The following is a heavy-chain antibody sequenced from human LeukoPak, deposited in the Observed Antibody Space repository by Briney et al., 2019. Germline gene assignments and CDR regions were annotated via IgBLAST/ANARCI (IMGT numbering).Heavy chain of an antibody. V-gene: IGHV1-2*02. Sequence: ASVKVSCKASGYTFTSYGISWVRQAPGQGLEWMGWINPNNGGTNYAQKFQGRVTMTRDTSISTAYMELSRLISDDTAVYYCARPKGYYYYYMDVWGKGTTVTVS. CDR3: ARPKGYYYYYMDV. CDR1: GYTFTSYG. J-gene: IGHJ6*03. CDR2: INPNNGGT.